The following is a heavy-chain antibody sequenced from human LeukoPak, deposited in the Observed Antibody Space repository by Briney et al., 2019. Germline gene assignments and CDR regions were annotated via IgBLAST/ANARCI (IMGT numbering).Heavy chain of an antibody. D-gene: IGHD2-21*01. Sequence: GESLKISCKSSGDIFTSYWIGWVRQMPEKGLEWMGIIYPGDSNIKYSPSFQGQVTISADESINTVYLQWSSLKASDTAMYFCARERWGSGDYWGQGTLVTVSS. CDR1: GDIFTSYW. CDR2: IYPGDSNI. CDR3: ARERWGSGDY. V-gene: IGHV5-51*01. J-gene: IGHJ4*02.